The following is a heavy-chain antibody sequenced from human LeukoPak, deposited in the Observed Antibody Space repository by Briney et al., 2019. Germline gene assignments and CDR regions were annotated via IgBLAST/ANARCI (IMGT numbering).Heavy chain of an antibody. CDR1: GYTFTGYY. V-gene: IGHV1-2*02. J-gene: IGHJ5*02. D-gene: IGHD2-15*01. CDR2: INPNSGGT. CDR3: ARPYCSGGSCYRGWFDP. Sequence: ASVKVSCKASGYTFTGYYMHWVRQGAGQRLEWRGWINPNSGGTNYAQKFQGRVTMTRDTSISTAYMELSRLRSDDTAVYYCARPYCSGGSCYRGWFDPWGQGTLVTVSS.